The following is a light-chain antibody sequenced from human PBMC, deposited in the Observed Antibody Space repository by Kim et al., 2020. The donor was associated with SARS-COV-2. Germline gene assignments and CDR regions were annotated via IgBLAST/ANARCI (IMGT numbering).Light chain of an antibody. CDR3: QQYDEWPPYS. Sequence: VSPGERAPLSCGASQSVNSHLAWYQPKPGQAPRLLIYGASSRATGIPARFSGSGSGTEFPLTITRLQSEDSGVYYCQQYDEWPPYSFGQGTKLEI. CDR2: GAS. J-gene: IGKJ2*03. V-gene: IGKV3-15*01. CDR1: QSVNSH.